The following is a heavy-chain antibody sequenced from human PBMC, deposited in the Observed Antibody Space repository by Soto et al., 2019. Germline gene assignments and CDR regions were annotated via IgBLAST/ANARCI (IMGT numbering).Heavy chain of an antibody. CDR3: ARGQQAAIGDYYYHGLDV. Sequence: GGSLRLSCAASELNFSGSAIHWVRQAPGKGLEWVGRIRSRANNYATSSGESVRGRFTFFRDDSKNMAFLQMNTLKTEDTAIYYCARGQQAAIGDYYYHGLDVWGQGTSVTVSS. D-gene: IGHD3-10*01. CDR2: IRSRANNYAT. CDR1: ELNFSGSA. V-gene: IGHV3-73*01. J-gene: IGHJ6*02.